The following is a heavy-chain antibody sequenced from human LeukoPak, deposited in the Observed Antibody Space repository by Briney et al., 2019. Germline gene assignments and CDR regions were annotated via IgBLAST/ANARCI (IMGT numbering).Heavy chain of an antibody. CDR1: GFTFSTYS. CDR2: ISSSGSYI. Sequence: PGGSLRLSCAASGFTFSTYSMNWVRQAPGKGLEWVSSISSSGSYIYYADSVKGRFTLSRDNAKNSLYLQMNSLRAEDTAVYYCARSNDFDIWGQGTMVTVSS. J-gene: IGHJ3*02. CDR3: ARSNDFDI. V-gene: IGHV3-21*04.